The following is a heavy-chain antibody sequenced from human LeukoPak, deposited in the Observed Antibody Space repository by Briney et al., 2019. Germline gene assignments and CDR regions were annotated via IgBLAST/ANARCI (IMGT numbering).Heavy chain of an antibody. CDR1: GGTFSSYT. J-gene: IGHJ4*02. CDR3: ARDREPYCGGDCYGGAFDY. D-gene: IGHD2-21*02. V-gene: IGHV1-69*05. Sequence: GSSVKVSCKASGGTFSSYTISWVRQAPGQGLEWMGRIIPIFGTANYAQKFQGRVTITTDESTCIAYMELSSLRSEDTAVYYCARDREPYCGGDCYGGAFDYWGQGTLVTVSS. CDR2: IIPIFGTA.